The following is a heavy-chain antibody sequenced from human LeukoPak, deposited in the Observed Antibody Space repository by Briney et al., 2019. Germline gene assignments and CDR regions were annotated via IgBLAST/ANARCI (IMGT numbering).Heavy chain of an antibody. D-gene: IGHD3-10*01. J-gene: IGHJ3*02. CDR3: ARGPSYGSGSDCGDSFDI. CDR2: IYYSGST. V-gene: IGHV4-59*01. CDR1: GGSISSYY. Sequence: SETLSLTCTVSGGSISSYYWSWIRQPPGKGLEWIGYIYYSGSTNYNPSLKSRVTISVDTSKNQFSLKLSSVTAADTAVYYCARGPSYGSGSDCGDSFDIWGQGTMVTVSS.